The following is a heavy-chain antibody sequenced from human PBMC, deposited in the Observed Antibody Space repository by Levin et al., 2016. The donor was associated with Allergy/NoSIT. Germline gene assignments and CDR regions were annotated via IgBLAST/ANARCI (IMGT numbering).Heavy chain of an antibody. J-gene: IGHJ6*02. D-gene: IGHD3-16*01. V-gene: IGHV3-30-3*01. CDR2: ISYDGSNK. Sequence: WIRQPPGKGLEWVAVISYDGSNKYYADSVKGRFTISRDNSKNTLYLQMNSLRAEDTAVYYCARDPHDYDWYYGMDVWGQGTTVTVSS. CDR3: ARDPHDYDWYYGMDV.